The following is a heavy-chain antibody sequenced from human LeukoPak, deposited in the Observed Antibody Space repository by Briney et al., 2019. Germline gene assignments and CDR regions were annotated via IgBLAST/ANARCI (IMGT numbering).Heavy chain of an antibody. D-gene: IGHD1-26*01. CDR1: GYTFAKYW. V-gene: IGHV5-51*01. Sequence: GESLKISCQASGYTFAKYWIGWVRQMPGKGLEWMGIIYPGDSDTRYSPSFQGQVTISADKSISTAYLQWSSLKASDTAMYYCASSSGSNHNWFDPWGQGTLVTVSS. CDR2: IYPGDSDT. CDR3: ASSSGSNHNWFDP. J-gene: IGHJ5*02.